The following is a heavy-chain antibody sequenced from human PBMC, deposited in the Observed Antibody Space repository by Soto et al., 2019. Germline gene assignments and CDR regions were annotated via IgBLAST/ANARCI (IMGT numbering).Heavy chain of an antibody. CDR3: ARYGDGSTSSPPSLHGVDV. V-gene: IGHV3-11*01. CDR1: GFIFSDYY. D-gene: IGHD6-6*01. Sequence: QVQLVESGGALVKPGGSLRLSCAASGFIFSDYYMGWIRQAPGKGLDWVADIRGRGTIIYYADSVKGRFTISRDNAKNSLYLQMDSLRAEDTAVYYWARYGDGSTSSPPSLHGVDVWGLGTTVTV. J-gene: IGHJ6*02. CDR2: IRGRGTII.